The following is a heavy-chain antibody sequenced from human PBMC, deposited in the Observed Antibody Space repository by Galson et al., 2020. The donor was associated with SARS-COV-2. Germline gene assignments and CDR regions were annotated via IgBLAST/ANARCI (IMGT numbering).Heavy chain of an antibody. CDR1: GYTLTNYG. CDR2: ISSYNGNT. CDR3: ARRGTYPSFDDY. V-gene: IGHV1-18*01. D-gene: IGHD3-9*01. J-gene: IGHJ4*02. Sequence: GSVKVSCKASGYTLTNYGISWVRQAPGQGREWMGWISSYNGNTKYAQKFPGRVTRTTDTSTSTAYMELRSLRSDDTAVYYCARRGTYPSFDDYWGQGTRVTVSS.